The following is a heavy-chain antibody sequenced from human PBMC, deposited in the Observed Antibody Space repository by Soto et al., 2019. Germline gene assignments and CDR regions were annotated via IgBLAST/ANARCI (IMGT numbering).Heavy chain of an antibody. D-gene: IGHD6-13*01. CDR3: ARRERAAGTDWWFDP. Sequence: QLQLQESGPGLVKPSETLSLTCTVSGGSISSSSFHWGWIRQPPGQGLEWIGSIYYSGSTYYSPSLKSRVAISVDTSRTQFSLKLSSVTAADTAVYYCARRERAAGTDWWFDPWGQGTLVTVSS. V-gene: IGHV4-39*01. CDR1: GGSISSSSFH. CDR2: IYYSGST. J-gene: IGHJ5*02.